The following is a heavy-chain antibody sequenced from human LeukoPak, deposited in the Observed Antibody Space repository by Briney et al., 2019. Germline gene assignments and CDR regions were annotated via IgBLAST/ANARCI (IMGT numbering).Heavy chain of an antibody. Sequence: PGGSLRLSCAASGFTFNSYSMNWVRQAPGKGLEWISYITSSSGTIYYADSVKGRFTISRDNAKNSLYLRMNSLRAEDTAVYYCARAGGSYQVFDYWGQGTLVTVSS. D-gene: IGHD1-26*01. CDR2: ITSSSGTI. J-gene: IGHJ4*02. CDR3: ARAGGSYQVFDY. CDR1: GFTFNSYS. V-gene: IGHV3-48*01.